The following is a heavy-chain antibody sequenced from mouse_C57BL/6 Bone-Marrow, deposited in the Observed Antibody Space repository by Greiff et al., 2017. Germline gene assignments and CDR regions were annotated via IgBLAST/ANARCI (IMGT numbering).Heavy chain of an antibody. Sequence: VQLQQSGAELVKPGASVKLSCTASGFNITDYYMHRVKQRTEQGLEWIGRIDPEDGETQYAPKFQGKATITADTSSNTAYLQLSSLTSEDTAVYYCTHYDYDDYWGQGTTLTVSS. CDR2: IDPEDGET. D-gene: IGHD2-4*01. CDR3: THYDYDDY. J-gene: IGHJ2*01. V-gene: IGHV14-2*01. CDR1: GFNITDYY.